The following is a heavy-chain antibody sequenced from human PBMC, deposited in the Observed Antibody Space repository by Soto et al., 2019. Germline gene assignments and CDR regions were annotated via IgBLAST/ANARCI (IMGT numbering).Heavy chain of an antibody. CDR2: MNPNSGGS. Sequence: QVHLVQSGAEVKKPGASVKVSCMASGYNFIAQNIHWVRQAPGLGLEWMGKMNPNSGGSDYAQEFQGRVTVTSDTSISTGYMKLTSLKSDDTAVYYCARERHLNSPSDAFDLWGQGTMVIVSS. J-gene: IGHJ3*01. CDR1: GYNFIAQN. D-gene: IGHD1-7*01. CDR3: ARERHLNSPSDAFDL. V-gene: IGHV1-2*02.